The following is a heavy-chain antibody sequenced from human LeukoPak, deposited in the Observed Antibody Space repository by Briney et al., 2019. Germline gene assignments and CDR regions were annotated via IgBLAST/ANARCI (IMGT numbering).Heavy chain of an antibody. V-gene: IGHV3-7*01. CDR3: ARGGGSYGYGYFDY. J-gene: IGHJ4*02. Sequence: GGSLRLSCAASGVTFSSDCMSWVRQAPGKGLEWVANIKQDGSEKYYVDSVKGRFTISRDNAKNSLYLQMNSLRAEDTAVYYCARGGGSYGYGYFDYWGQGTLVTVSS. D-gene: IGHD5-18*01. CDR1: GVTFSSDC. CDR2: IKQDGSEK.